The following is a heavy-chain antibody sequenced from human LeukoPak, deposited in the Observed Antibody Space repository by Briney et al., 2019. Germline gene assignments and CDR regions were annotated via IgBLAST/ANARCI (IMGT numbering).Heavy chain of an antibody. Sequence: ASVKVSCKTSGYTFSSYGINWVRQAPGQGLEWMGWISAYNGNTNYAQKLQGRVTMTTDTSTSTAYMELRSLRSDDTAVYYCARERDTEDLYYYYGMDVWGQGTTVTVSS. CDR2: ISAYNGNT. J-gene: IGHJ6*02. CDR1: GYTFSSYG. D-gene: IGHD5-24*01. V-gene: IGHV1-18*01. CDR3: ARERDTEDLYYYYGMDV.